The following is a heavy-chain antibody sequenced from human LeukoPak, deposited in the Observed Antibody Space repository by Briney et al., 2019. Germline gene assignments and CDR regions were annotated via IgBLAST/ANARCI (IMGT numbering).Heavy chain of an antibody. CDR3: ARRAIIQGTSALDF. Sequence: GESLKISCKGSGYSFTSCWVGWVRQMPGKGLEWMGTIYPGDSDTRYSPSFQGQVTISADKSISTAYLQWSSLKASDTAMYYCARRAIIQGTSALDFWGQGTVVIVSS. J-gene: IGHJ4*02. D-gene: IGHD3-3*01. CDR2: IYPGDSDT. CDR1: GYSFTSCW. V-gene: IGHV5-51*01.